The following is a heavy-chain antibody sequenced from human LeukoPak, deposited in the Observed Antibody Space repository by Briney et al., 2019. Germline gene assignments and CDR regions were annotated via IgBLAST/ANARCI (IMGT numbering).Heavy chain of an antibody. J-gene: IGHJ5*01. D-gene: IGHD2-2*01. CDR2: ISAYSGNT. V-gene: IGHV1-18*01. Sequence: GASVKVSCKASGYTFTTYDLSWVRQAPGQGLEWMGWISAYSGNTDYAEKSQDRVTMTIDTSTGTAYTELRRLRSDDTAVYYCASERFNGYASGWFDYWGPGTLVIVSS. CDR1: GYTFTTYD. CDR3: ASERFNGYASGWFDY.